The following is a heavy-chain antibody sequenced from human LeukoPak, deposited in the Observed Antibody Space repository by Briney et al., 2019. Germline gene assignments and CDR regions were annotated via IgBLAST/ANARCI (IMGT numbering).Heavy chain of an antibody. V-gene: IGHV3-23*01. D-gene: IGHD6-13*01. J-gene: IGHJ3*02. CDR3: AKVWYSSSWPPILNAFDI. CDR1: GFTFSSYA. CDR2: ISGSGNST. Sequence: GGSLRLSCAASGFTFSSYAMSWVRQAPGKGLEWVSAISGSGNSTYYADSVKGRFTISRDNSKNTLYLQMNSLRAEDTAVYYCAKVWYSSSWPPILNAFDIWGQGTMVTVSS.